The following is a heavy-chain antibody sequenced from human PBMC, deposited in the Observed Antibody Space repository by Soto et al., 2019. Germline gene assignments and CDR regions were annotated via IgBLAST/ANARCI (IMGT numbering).Heavy chain of an antibody. D-gene: IGHD4-17*01. CDR1: GVAMTYGGYS. Sequence: PSETLSLTCSVSGVAMTYGGYSWSWIRQSPEKGLEWLGYIGHLETTYYNPSFKSRLSLSIDRTRNQFSLKLNLTSVTAADTAVYYCARSPAYGDYANLDTWGQGTLVTVSS. V-gene: IGHV4-30-2*06. J-gene: IGHJ5*02. CDR3: ARSPAYGDYANLDT. CDR2: IGHLETT.